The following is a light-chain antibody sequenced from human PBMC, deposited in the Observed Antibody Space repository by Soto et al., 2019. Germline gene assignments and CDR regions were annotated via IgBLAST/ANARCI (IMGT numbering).Light chain of an antibody. V-gene: IGLV2-23*01. J-gene: IGLJ1*01. Sequence: QSVLTQPVSVSGSPGQSITISCTGTSSDVGNYNLVSWYQQHPGKAPKLIIYEGSKRPSGVSNRFSGSKSGNTASLTISGLQGGDEAEYYCCSYAGSGVPAYVFGTGTKLTVL. CDR1: SSDVGNYNL. CDR3: CSYAGSGVPAYV. CDR2: EGS.